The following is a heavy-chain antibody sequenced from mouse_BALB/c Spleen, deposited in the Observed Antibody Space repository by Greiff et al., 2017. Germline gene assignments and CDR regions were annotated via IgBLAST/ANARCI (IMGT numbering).Heavy chain of an antibody. CDR2: ISYSGST. CDR1: GYSITSDYA. CDR3: ARLDYGSSYVFFDY. Sequence: VQLQQSGPGLVKPSQSLSLTCTVTGYSITSDYAWNWIRQFPGNKLEWMGYISYSGSTSYNPSLKSRISITRDTSKNQFFLQLNSVTTEDTATYYCARLDYGSSYVFFDYWGQGTTLTVSS. D-gene: IGHD1-1*01. J-gene: IGHJ2*01. V-gene: IGHV3-2*02.